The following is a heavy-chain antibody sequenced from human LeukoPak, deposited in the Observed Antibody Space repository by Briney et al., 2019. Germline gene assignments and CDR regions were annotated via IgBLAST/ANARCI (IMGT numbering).Heavy chain of an antibody. CDR3: AGDPYRYSSGWYSGSGWFDP. V-gene: IGHV4-59*01. CDR1: GGSIRSYK. Sequence: SETLSLTCTVSGGSIRSYKWCWIRQPPGKGVERSGHIYYSGSTNYNPSLQRRVTISVDTSKNQFSLKLSSVTAADTAVYYCAGDPYRYSSGWYSGSGWFDPWGQGTLVTVSS. J-gene: IGHJ5*02. D-gene: IGHD6-19*01. CDR2: IYYSGST.